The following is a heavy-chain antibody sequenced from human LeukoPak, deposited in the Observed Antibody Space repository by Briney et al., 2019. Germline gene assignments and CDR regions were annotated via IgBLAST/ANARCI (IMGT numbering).Heavy chain of an antibody. CDR1: GYSFIGYY. J-gene: IGHJ4*02. V-gene: IGHV1-2*02. Sequence: ASVKVSCKASGYSFIGYYMHWVRQAPGQGLEWVGWINPDSGGTNYAQKFQGRVTMTRDTSSSTAYMELNSLRSDDTAVYYCARELTGEYFDYAWQTYRYEGRFDNWGQGTLVTVSS. D-gene: IGHD3-16*02. CDR3: ARELTGEYFDYAWQTYRYEGRFDN. CDR2: INPDSGGT.